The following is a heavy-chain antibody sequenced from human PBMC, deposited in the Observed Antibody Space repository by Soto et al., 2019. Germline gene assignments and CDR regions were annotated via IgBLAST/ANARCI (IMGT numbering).Heavy chain of an antibody. D-gene: IGHD6-19*01. CDR2: IYYSGST. Sequence: QLQLQESGPGLVKPSETLSLTCTVSGGSISSSRYYWGWIRQPPGKGLEWIGSIYYSGSTYYNPSLKSRVTISVDTSKNQFSLKLSSVTAADTAVYYCARTRAVWFDPWGQGTLVTVSS. V-gene: IGHV4-39*01. J-gene: IGHJ5*02. CDR1: GGSISSSRYY. CDR3: ARTRAVWFDP.